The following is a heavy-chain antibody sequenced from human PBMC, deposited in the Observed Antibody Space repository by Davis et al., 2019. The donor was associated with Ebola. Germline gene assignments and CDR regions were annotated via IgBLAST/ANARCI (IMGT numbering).Heavy chain of an antibody. CDR1: GGSISSYY. D-gene: IGHD3-9*01. CDR2: IYYSGST. V-gene: IGHV4-59*08. J-gene: IGHJ4*02. CDR3: AGVYYDILTGYTPFDY. Sequence: MPSETLSLTCTVSGGSISSYYWSWIRQPPGKGPECIGYIYYSGSTNYNPSLKSRVTISVDTSKNQFSLKLSSVTAADTAVYYCAGVYYDILTGYTPFDYWGQGTLVTVSS.